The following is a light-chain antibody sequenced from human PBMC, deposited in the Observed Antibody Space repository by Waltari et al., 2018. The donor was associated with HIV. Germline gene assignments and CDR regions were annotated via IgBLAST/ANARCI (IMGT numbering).Light chain of an antibody. CDR2: GAS. Sequence: IVMTQSPPTLSVSPGERVTLSCRASQSVNYNLAWYQQKPGQAPRLLIYGASGRAAGIPARFSGSGSGTEFTLTISSLQSEDFAVYYCQQYKNWPPITFGQGTRLEIK. CDR3: QQYKNWPPIT. CDR1: QSVNYN. J-gene: IGKJ5*01. V-gene: IGKV3-15*01.